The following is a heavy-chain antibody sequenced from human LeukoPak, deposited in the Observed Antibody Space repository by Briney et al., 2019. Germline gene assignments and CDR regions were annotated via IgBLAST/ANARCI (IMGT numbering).Heavy chain of an antibody. CDR3: ARAPRATPGPYDSSGPPDY. D-gene: IGHD3-22*01. CDR1: GFTFSSYS. V-gene: IGHV3-21*01. Sequence: GGSLRLSCAASGFTFSSYSMNWVRQAPGKGLEWVSSISSSSSYIYYADSVKGRFTISRDNAKNSLYLQMNSLRAEDTAVYYCARAPRATPGPYDSSGPPDYWGQGTLVTASS. J-gene: IGHJ4*02. CDR2: ISSSSSYI.